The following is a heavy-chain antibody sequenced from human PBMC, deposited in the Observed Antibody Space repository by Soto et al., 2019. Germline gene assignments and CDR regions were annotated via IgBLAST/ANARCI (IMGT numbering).Heavy chain of an antibody. D-gene: IGHD3-10*01. CDR1: GFTVGNNY. CDR2: IYSTGTT. V-gene: IGHV3-53*01. J-gene: IGHJ4*02. CDR3: AKDVRFSGSDDNRVGY. Sequence: EVQLVESGGGLIQPGGSLKLSCAASGFTVGNNYMMWARQSPGKGLEWVSLIYSTGTTKYADSVKCRFTVSRDNAKNALYLQMNSMRAEDTSVYYCAKDVRFSGSDDNRVGYWSQGTLVTVSS.